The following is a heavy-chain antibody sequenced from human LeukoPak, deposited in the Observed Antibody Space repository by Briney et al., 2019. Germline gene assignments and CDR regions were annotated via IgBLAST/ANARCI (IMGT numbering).Heavy chain of an antibody. D-gene: IGHD6-19*01. V-gene: IGHV4-34*01. Sequence: LGTLSLTCAVFGGAFLGFSWSWIRQPPGKGVGGIGEINHSGSTNYNPSLKSRVTISVDTSKNQFSLKLSSVTAADTAVYYCARLPHYSSGLGNVWGQGTMVTVSS. J-gene: IGHJ3*01. CDR3: ARLPHYSSGLGNV. CDR2: INHSGST. CDR1: GGAFLGFS.